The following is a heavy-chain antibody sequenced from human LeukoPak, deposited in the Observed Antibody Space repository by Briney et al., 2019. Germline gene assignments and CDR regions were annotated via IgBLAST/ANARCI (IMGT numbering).Heavy chain of an antibody. V-gene: IGHV3-64D*06. Sequence: GGSLRLSCSASGLTFSLYSMHWVRQPPGKGLEYVSGISTNGGSTYYADSVKGRFTISRDNSKNTLYLQMSTLRAEDTAVYYCVTELGIGGFDIWGQGTMVTVSS. D-gene: IGHD7-27*01. CDR1: GLTFSLYS. J-gene: IGHJ3*02. CDR3: VTELGIGGFDI. CDR2: ISTNGGST.